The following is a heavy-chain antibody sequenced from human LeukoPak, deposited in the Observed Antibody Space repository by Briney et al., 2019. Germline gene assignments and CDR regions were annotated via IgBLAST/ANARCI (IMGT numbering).Heavy chain of an antibody. D-gene: IGHD1-14*01. V-gene: IGHV1-69*13. Sequence: SVKVSFTASGGTFSSYAISWVRQAPGQGLEWMGGIIPIFGTANYAQKFQGRVTITADESTSTAYMELSSLRSEDTAVYYCARDGPGAFDIWGQGTMVTVSS. CDR3: ARDGPGAFDI. CDR2: IIPIFGTA. J-gene: IGHJ3*02. CDR1: GGTFSSYA.